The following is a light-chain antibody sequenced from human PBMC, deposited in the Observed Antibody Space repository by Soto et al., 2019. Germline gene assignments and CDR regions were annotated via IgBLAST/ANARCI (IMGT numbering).Light chain of an antibody. CDR2: AVS. J-gene: IGKJ3*01. V-gene: IGKV1-39*01. Sequence: EIEMTQSPSSLSSSVGDRVTISCRASQSISSYLNWYQQKPGQAPRLLIYAVSKLHSGIPSRFSGSGSGTDFTLTISSLQPEDFATYYCQQNTVTPLAFGAGTKVDIK. CDR1: QSISSY. CDR3: QQNTVTPLA.